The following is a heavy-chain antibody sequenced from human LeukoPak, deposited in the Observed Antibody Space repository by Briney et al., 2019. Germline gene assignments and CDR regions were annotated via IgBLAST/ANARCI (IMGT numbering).Heavy chain of an antibody. CDR3: ARQPVTHFDY. CDR1: GGSISSSSYY. CDR2: IYYSGST. D-gene: IGHD4-11*01. V-gene: IGHV4-39*01. J-gene: IGHJ4*02. Sequence: SPSETLSLTCTVSGGSISSSSYYWGWIRQPPGKGLEWIGSIYYSGSTYYNLSLKSRVTISVDTSKNQFSLKLSSVTAADTAVYYCARQPVTHFDYWGQGTLVTVSS.